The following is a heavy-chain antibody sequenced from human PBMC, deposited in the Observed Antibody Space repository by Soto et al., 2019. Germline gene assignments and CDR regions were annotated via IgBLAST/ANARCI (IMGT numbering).Heavy chain of an antibody. V-gene: IGHV4-59*01. CDR3: ARATMVRGVIVSYDYGRDV. CDR1: GGSISSYC. CDR2: IYYSGST. J-gene: IGHJ6*02. Sequence: SETRSRTWTVSGGSISSYCWSWIRQPPGKGLEWIGYIYYSGSTNYNPSLKSRVTISVDTSKHQFSLKLSSVTAADTAVYYCARATMVRGVIVSYDYGRDVCGQGTTVTVSS. D-gene: IGHD3-10*01.